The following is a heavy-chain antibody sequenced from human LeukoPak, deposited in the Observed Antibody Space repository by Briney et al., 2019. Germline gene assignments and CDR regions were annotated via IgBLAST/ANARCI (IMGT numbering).Heavy chain of an antibody. Sequence: ASVKVSCKASGYTFTSYDIHWVRQATGQGLEWMGWMNPNSGNTGYAQKFQGRVTITRNTSISTAYMELSSLRSEDTAVYYCVRDYGSGSYYLVGWFDPWGQGTLVTVSS. D-gene: IGHD3-10*01. CDR2: MNPNSGNT. J-gene: IGHJ5*02. CDR1: GYTFTSYD. CDR3: VRDYGSGSYYLVGWFDP. V-gene: IGHV1-8*03.